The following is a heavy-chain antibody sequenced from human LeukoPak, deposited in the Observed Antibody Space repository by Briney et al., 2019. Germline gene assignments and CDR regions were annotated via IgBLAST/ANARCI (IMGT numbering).Heavy chain of an antibody. J-gene: IGHJ4*02. CDR2: ISGSGAST. CDR3: AKILYSSGPFDY. CDR1: GFTFSSYA. Sequence: GGSLRLSCAASGFTFSSYAMSWVRQAPGKGLEWVSGISGSGASTYYADSVKGRLTISRDNSKNTLYLQMNSLRAEDTAVYYCAKILYSSGPFDYWGQGTLVTVSS. D-gene: IGHD3-22*01. V-gene: IGHV3-23*01.